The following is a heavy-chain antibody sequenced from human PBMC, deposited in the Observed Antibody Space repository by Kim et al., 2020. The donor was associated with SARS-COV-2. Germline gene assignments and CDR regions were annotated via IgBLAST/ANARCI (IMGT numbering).Heavy chain of an antibody. CDR2: ISGSGGST. V-gene: IGHV3-23*01. D-gene: IGHD3-10*01. CDR1: GFTFSSYA. CDR3: AKDEGYYYGSGSYYN. J-gene: IGHJ4*02. Sequence: GGSLRLSCAASGFTFSSYAMSWVRQAPGKGLEWVSAISGSGGSTYYADSVKGRFTISRDNSKNTLYLQMNSLRAEDTAVYYCAKDEGYYYGSGSYYNGGQGTLVTVSS.